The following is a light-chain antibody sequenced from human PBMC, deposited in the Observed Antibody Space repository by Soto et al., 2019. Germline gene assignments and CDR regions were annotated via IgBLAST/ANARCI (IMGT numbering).Light chain of an antibody. CDR2: QDS. Sequence: SYELTQPPSVSVSPGQTASITCSGDKLGDKYACWYQQKPGQSPVLVIYQDSKRPSGIPEGFSGSNSGNTATLTISGTQAMDEADYYCQAWDSSTAAVFGGGTKVTVL. J-gene: IGLJ3*02. V-gene: IGLV3-1*01. CDR1: KLGDKY. CDR3: QAWDSSTAAV.